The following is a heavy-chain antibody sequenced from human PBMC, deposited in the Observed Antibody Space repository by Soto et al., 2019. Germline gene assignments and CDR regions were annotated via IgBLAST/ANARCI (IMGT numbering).Heavy chain of an antibody. CDR3: ARDGGRGGDLDY. D-gene: IGHD2-21*02. CDR1: GFTFSNYW. J-gene: IGHJ4*02. V-gene: IGHV3-74*01. Sequence: EVQLVESGGGLVQPGGSLRLSCAASGFTFSNYWMDWVRQAPGKGLVWVSRIKRDGSSISYADSVKGRVTISRDNAKNTLDWQMNSWGPEDTDVYDCARDGGRGGDLDYWGQGTLVTVSS. CDR2: IKRDGSSI.